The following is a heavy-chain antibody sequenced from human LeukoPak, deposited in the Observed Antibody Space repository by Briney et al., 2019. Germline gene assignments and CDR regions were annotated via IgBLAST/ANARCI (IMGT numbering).Heavy chain of an antibody. Sequence: SETLSLTCTVSGDSISGYYWSWIRQPAGKGLEWIGRIYASGSTNYNPSLKSRVTMSVDTSKNQFSLRLRSVTAEDTAVYYCARQIASAGTAGFDFWGQGALVTVSS. D-gene: IGHD6-13*01. CDR1: GDSISGYY. CDR2: IYASGST. CDR3: ARQIASAGTAGFDF. J-gene: IGHJ4*02. V-gene: IGHV4-4*07.